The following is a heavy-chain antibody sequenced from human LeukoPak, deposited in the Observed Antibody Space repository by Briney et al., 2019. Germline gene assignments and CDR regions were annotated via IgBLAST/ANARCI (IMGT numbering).Heavy chain of an antibody. CDR1: GYTFTSYG. CDR2: ISAYNGNT. J-gene: IGHJ6*04. Sequence: ASVKVSCKASGYTFTSYGISWVRQAPGQGPEWMGWISAYNGNTNYAQKLQGRVTMTTDTSTSTAYMELRSLRSDDTAVYYCARVPPGRVYYYYYGMDVWGKGTTVTVSS. V-gene: IGHV1-18*04. D-gene: IGHD3-3*01. CDR3: ARVPPGRVYYYYYGMDV.